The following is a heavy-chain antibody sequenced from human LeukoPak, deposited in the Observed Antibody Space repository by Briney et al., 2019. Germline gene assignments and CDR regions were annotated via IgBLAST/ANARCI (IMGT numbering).Heavy chain of an antibody. CDR1: GYTFTSYD. D-gene: IGHD2-2*02. V-gene: IGHV1-2*06. CDR3: ARNYCSSTSCYKEFDY. CDR2: INPNSGGT. Sequence: ASVKVSCKASGYTFTSYDINWVRQAPGQGLEWMGRINPNSGGTNYAQKFQGRVTMTRDTSISTAYMELSRLRSDDTAAYYCARNYCSSTSCYKEFDYWGQGTLVTVSS. J-gene: IGHJ4*02.